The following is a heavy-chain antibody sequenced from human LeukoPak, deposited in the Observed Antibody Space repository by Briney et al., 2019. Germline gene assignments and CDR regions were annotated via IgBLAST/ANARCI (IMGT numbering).Heavy chain of an antibody. Sequence: SETLPLTCAVYGGSFSGYYWSWIRQPPGKGLEWIGEINHSGSTNYNPSLKSRVTISVDTSKNQFSLKLSSVTAADTAVYYCARAMVRGVTYYYYYYMDVWGKGTTVTVSS. CDR3: ARAMVRGVTYYYYYYMDV. CDR2: INHSGST. V-gene: IGHV4-34*01. CDR1: GGSFSGYY. D-gene: IGHD3-10*01. J-gene: IGHJ6*03.